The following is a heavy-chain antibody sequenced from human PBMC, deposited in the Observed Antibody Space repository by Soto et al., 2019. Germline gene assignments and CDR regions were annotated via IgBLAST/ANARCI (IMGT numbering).Heavy chain of an antibody. D-gene: IGHD2-2*01. CDR1: GFTFSNHA. CDR2: ISDSGST. J-gene: IGHJ4*02. V-gene: IGHV3-23*01. CDR3: ARDTGGHYCTSTSCLYFFDH. Sequence: EVQLLESGGALVQPGGSLRLSCAASGFTFSNHAMNWVRQDPGKGLEWVSTISDSGSTYYADSVKGRFTISRDNSKNTLYLQMNSLRAEDTAVYYCARDTGGHYCTSTSCLYFFDHWGQGTLVIVSS.